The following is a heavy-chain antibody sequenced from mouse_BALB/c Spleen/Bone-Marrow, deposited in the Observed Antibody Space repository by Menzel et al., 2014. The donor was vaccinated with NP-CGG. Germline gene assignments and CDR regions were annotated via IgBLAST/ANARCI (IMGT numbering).Heavy chain of an antibody. V-gene: IGHV1-7*01. D-gene: IGHD1-1*01. CDR1: GYTFTSYW. Sequence: QVQLQQSGAELAKPAASVKMSCKASGYTFTSYWVHWVKQRPGQGLEWIGYINPSTGYTEYNQKFKDKATLTADKSSSTAYMQLSSLTSEDSAVYYCAREYYGSSGYFDVWGAGTTVTVSS. J-gene: IGHJ1*01. CDR2: INPSTGYT. CDR3: AREYYGSSGYFDV.